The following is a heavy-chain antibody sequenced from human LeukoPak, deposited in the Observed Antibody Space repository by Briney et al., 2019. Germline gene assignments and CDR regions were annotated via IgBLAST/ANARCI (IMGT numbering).Heavy chain of an antibody. CDR2: INSDGSST. V-gene: IGHV3-74*01. J-gene: IGHJ3*02. D-gene: IGHD5-18*01. CDR3: ARGGTQLWLRPPHDAFDI. CDR1: GFTFSSYW. Sequence: GGSLRLSCAASGFTFSSYWMHWVRQAPGKGLVWVSRINSDGSSTSYADSVKGRFTISRDNAKNTLYLQMNSLRAEDTAVYYCARGGTQLWLRPPHDAFDIWGQGTMVTVSS.